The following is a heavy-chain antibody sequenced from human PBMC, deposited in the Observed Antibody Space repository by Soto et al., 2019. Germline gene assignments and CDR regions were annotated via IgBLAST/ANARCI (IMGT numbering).Heavy chain of an antibody. CDR1: GFTLTNYW. CDR2: VSDSGGRT. CDR3: AKDESRVVVPDNWFDS. D-gene: IGHD3-22*01. Sequence: GGSLRLSCAASGFTLTNYWMHWVRQAPGKGLVWVSRVSDSGGRTYYADSVKGRFTISRDNSKNTLYLQMNSLRAEDTAVYYCAKDESRVVVPDNWFDSWGQGTLVTVSS. J-gene: IGHJ5*01. V-gene: IGHV3-23*01.